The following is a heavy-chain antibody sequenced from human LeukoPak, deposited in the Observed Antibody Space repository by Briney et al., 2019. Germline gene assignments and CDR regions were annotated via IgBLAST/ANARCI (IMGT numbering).Heavy chain of an antibody. CDR1: GGSISSGDYY. D-gene: IGHD3-3*01. CDR3: ARGIYDFWSGYSDY. CDR2: IYYSGST. V-gene: IGHV4-61*08. J-gene: IGHJ4*02. Sequence: HSQTLSLTCTVSGGSISSGDYYWSWIRQPPGKGLEWIWYIYYSGSTNYNPSLKSRVTISVDTSKNQFSLKLSSVTAADTAVYYCARGIYDFWSGYSDYWGQGTLVTVSS.